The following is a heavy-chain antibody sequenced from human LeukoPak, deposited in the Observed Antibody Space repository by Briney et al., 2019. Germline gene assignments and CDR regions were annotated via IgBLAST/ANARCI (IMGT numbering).Heavy chain of an antibody. D-gene: IGHD2-2*01. CDR3: ARFERDIVVVPAASQPGAFDL. Sequence: SETLSLTCAVYGGSFSGYYWSWIRQPPGKGLEWIGEINHSGSTNYNPSLKSRVTISVDTSKNQFSLKLSSVTAADTAVYYCARFERDIVVVPAASQPGAFDLWGQGTMVTVSS. J-gene: IGHJ3*01. CDR1: GGSFSGYY. CDR2: INHSGST. V-gene: IGHV4-34*01.